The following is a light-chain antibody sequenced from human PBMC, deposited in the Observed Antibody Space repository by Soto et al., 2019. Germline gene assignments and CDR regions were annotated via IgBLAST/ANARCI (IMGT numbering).Light chain of an antibody. CDR3: QHYDTLPPWT. V-gene: IGKV1-33*01. J-gene: IGKJ1*01. Sequence: DIQVTQSPSSLSASVGDRVTITCQASQDINNYLNWYQQKPGRAPKLLIYDASNLQTGVPSRFSGSGSGTDFNLTISSLQPEDVATSYCQHYDTLPPWTFGKGTKVEIK. CDR2: DAS. CDR1: QDINNY.